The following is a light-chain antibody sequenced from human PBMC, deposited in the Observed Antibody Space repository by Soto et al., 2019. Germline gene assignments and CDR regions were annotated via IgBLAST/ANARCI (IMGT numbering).Light chain of an antibody. CDR1: QSVSSY. J-gene: IGKJ1*01. CDR2: DAS. V-gene: IGKV3-11*01. Sequence: EIVLTQSPGTLSLSPGERATLSCRASQSVSSYLAWYQQKPGRAPRLLIYDASNRATGIPARFSGGGSGTDFTLTISSLEPEDFAVYYCQQRYNSWTFGQGTKVDIK. CDR3: QQRYNSWT.